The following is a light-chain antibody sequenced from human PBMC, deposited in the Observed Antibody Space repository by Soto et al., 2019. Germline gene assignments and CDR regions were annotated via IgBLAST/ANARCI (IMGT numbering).Light chain of an antibody. CDR2: EVS. V-gene: IGLV2-23*02. Sequence: QSALTQPASVSGSPGQSITISCTGTSSDVGSYNLVSWYQQHPGKAPKLMIYEVSKRPSGVSNRFSGSKSGNTASLTISGLQAEDEVDYYCCSYAGSSTFEMFGGGTKLTVL. J-gene: IGLJ3*02. CDR3: CSYAGSSTFEM. CDR1: SSDVGSYNL.